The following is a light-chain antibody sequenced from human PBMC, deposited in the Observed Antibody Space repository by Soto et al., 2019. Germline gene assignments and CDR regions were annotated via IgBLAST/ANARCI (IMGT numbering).Light chain of an antibody. J-gene: IGLJ1*01. V-gene: IGLV2-14*01. CDR2: EVR. Sequence: QSVLAQPASVSGSPGQSITISCTGTSSDIGGYDYVSWYQQRPGKAPKLMIYEVRYRPSGVSNRLSGSKSGNTASLTISGLQAEDEAVYYCCSYTRTSNHYFFGSGTRSPS. CDR3: CSYTRTSNHYF. CDR1: SSDIGGYDY.